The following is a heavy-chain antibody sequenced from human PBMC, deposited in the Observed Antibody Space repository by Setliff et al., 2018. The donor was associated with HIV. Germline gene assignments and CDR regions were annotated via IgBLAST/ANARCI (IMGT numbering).Heavy chain of an antibody. D-gene: IGHD6-13*01. J-gene: IGHJ5*02. V-gene: IGHV4-59*08. CDR2: IYYSGT. CDR3: ASLRRSSWYPWFDP. Sequence: PSETLSLTCTVSSASRSINTYYWSWIRQPPGKGLDWVGNIYYSGTNYNPSLKSRVTISVDTSKHQISLKLSSVTAADTAVYYCASLRRSSWYPWFDPWGQGNLVTVSS. CDR1: SASRSINTYY.